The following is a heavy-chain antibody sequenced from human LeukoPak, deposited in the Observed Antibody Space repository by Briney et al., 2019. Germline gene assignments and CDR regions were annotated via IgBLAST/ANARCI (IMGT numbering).Heavy chain of an antibody. J-gene: IGHJ4*02. Sequence: GGSLRLSCAASGFTFSDYYMSWIRQAPGKGLEWVSYISSSGSTIYYADSVKGRFTISRDNAKNSLYLQMNSLRAEDTAVYYCATTPLYYYDSSLWGQGTLVTVSS. CDR1: GFTFSDYY. V-gene: IGHV3-11*01. CDR2: ISSSGSTI. CDR3: ATTPLYYYDSSL. D-gene: IGHD3-22*01.